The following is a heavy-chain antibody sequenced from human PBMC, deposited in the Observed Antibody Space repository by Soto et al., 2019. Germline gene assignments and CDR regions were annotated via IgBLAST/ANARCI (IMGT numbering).Heavy chain of an antibody. V-gene: IGHV1-69*06. CDR1: GGTFSSYA. J-gene: IGHJ5*02. CDR2: TIPIFGTA. CDR3: ARDEAPYYYDSSGYYMGNWFDP. Sequence: GASVKVSCKASGGTFSSYAISWVRQAPGQGLEWMGGTIPIFGTANYAQKFQGRVTITADRSTSTAYMELSSLRSEDTAVYYCARDEAPYYYDSSGYYMGNWFDPWGQGTLVTVSS. D-gene: IGHD3-22*01.